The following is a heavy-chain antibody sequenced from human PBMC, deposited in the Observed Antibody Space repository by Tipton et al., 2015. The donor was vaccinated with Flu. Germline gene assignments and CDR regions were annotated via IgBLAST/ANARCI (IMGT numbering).Heavy chain of an antibody. CDR3: AGDRPYNEDGMDV. Sequence: TLSLTCAASGFTFDDYAMYWVRQAPGKGLEWVSGISWNSGSIGYADSVKGRVTISVETSKNQFSLKLSSVTAADTAVYYCAGDRPYNEDGMDVWGQGTTVTVSS. CDR2: ISWNSGSI. CDR1: GFTFDDYA. D-gene: IGHD5-24*01. V-gene: IGHV3-9*01. J-gene: IGHJ6*02.